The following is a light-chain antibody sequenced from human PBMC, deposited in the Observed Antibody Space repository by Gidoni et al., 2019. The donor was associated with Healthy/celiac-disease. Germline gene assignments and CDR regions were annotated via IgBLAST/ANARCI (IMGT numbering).Light chain of an antibody. CDR1: QDISNY. V-gene: IGKV1-33*01. CDR2: DAS. J-gene: IGKJ5*01. Sequence: DIQMTQSPSSLSASVGDRVTITCQASQDISNYLNWYLQKPGTAPKLLIYDASNLETGVPSRFSGSGSGTDFTFTINSLQPEDIGTYYCQQYDNVRITFGQGTRLEIK. CDR3: QQYDNVRIT.